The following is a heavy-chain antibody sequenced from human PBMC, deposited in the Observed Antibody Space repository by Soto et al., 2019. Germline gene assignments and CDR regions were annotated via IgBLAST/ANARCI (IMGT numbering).Heavy chain of an antibody. V-gene: IGHV2-70*01. CDR3: ARILGETTMVRGVYYYYYGMDV. D-gene: IGHD3-10*01. CDR2: IDWDDDK. CDR1: GFSLSTSGMC. Sequence: SGPTLVNPTQTLTLTCTFSGFSLSTSGMCVSWIRQPPGKALEWLALIDWDDDKYYSTSLKTRLTISKDTSKNQVVLTMTNMDPVDTATYYCARILGETTMVRGVYYYYYGMDVWGQGTTVTVSS. J-gene: IGHJ6*02.